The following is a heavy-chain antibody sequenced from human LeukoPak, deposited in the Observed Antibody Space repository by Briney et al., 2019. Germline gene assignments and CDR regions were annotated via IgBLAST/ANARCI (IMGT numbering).Heavy chain of an antibody. J-gene: IGHJ3*02. V-gene: IGHV4-34*01. CDR2: INRRGST. CDR3: ARVTAAGGTDDAFDI. CDR1: GGSFSNY. D-gene: IGHD6-13*01. Sequence: SETLSLTCAAYGGSFSNYWSWIRQPPGKGLEWIGEINRRGSTNYNPSLKSRVTISVDTSKNQFSLNLNSLTAADTAEYYCARVTAAGGTDDAFDIWGQGTMVSVSS.